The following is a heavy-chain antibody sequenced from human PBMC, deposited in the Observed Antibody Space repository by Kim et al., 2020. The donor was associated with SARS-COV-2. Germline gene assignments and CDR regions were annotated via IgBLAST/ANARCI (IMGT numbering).Heavy chain of an antibody. CDR1: GGSISSSSYY. CDR3: ANLGFGELSLDY. CDR2: IYYSGST. Sequence: SETLSLTCTVSGGSISSSSYYWGWIRQPPGKGLEWIGSIYYSGSTYYNPSLKSRVTISVDTSKNQFSLKLSSVTAADTAVYYCANLGFGELSLDYWGQGTLVTVSS. D-gene: IGHD3-10*01. J-gene: IGHJ4*02. V-gene: IGHV4-39*01.